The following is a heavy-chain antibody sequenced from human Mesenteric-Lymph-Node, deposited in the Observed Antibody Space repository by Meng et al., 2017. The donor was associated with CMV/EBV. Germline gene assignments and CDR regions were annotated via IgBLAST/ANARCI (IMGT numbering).Heavy chain of an antibody. D-gene: IGHD2-2*01. CDR3: ARDQAIPAAREDYFDY. J-gene: IGHJ4*02. Sequence: GGSLRLSCTASGFTLGDYAMSWVRQAPGKGLEWVGFTRSKPYGVTTVYAASVEGRFTISRDDSKHSAYLQMNSLRADDTAVYYCARDQAIPAAREDYFDYWGQGTLVTVSS. CDR1: GFTLGDYA. V-gene: IGHV3-49*04. CDR2: TRSKPYGVTT.